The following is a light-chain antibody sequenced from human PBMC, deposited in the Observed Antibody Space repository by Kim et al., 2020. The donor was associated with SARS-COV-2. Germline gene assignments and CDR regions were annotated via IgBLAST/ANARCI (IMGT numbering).Light chain of an antibody. CDR3: SSYTSSSNYV. V-gene: IGLV2-14*03. CDR2: DVS. CDR1: SSGVGGCNY. Sequence: GQSITISCTGTSSGVGGCNYVSWYQQHPGKAPKLMIYDVSNRPSGVSNRFSGSKSGNTASLTISGLQAEDEADYYCSSYTSSSNYVFGTGTKVTVL. J-gene: IGLJ1*01.